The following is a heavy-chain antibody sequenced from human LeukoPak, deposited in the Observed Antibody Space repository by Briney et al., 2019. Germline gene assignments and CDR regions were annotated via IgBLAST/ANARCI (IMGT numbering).Heavy chain of an antibody. J-gene: IGHJ3*02. CDR2: ISGSGSGT. Sequence: GGTLRLSCAASGFTFSSYGMSWVRQAPGKGLEWVSGISGSGSGTYYADSVKGRFTISRDNSKNTLHLQMNSLRAEDTAVYYCAKDYPVAGPTHDAFDIWGQGTMVTVSS. CDR3: AKDYPVAGPTHDAFDI. CDR1: GFTFSSYG. D-gene: IGHD6-19*01. V-gene: IGHV3-23*01.